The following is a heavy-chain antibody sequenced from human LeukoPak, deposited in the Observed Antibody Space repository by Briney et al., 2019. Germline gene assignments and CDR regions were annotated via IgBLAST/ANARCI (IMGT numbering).Heavy chain of an antibody. V-gene: IGHV4-38-2*01. CDR1: GYSITSVYW. CDR2: LHHSGST. J-gene: IGHJ4*02. Sequence: PSETLSLTCAVSGYSITSVYWWGWIRQIPGRGLEWIGSLHHSGSTSYNPSLKSRVTISVDTSKNQFSLRLSSVTAADTAVYYCARVGGNDSTGHYSVDYWGQGTLVTVSS. D-gene: IGHD3-22*01. CDR3: ARVGGNDSTGHYSVDY.